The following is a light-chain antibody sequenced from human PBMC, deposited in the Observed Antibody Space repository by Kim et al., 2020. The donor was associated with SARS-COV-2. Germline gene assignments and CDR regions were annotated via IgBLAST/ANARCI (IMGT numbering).Light chain of an antibody. CDR2: QAS. Sequence: DIRMTQSPSTLSASVGDRVTITCRASQSVSGSLAWYQQKPGKAPKLLIYQASTLKSGVPSRFSGSGSGTEFTLTISSLQPDDFATYYCQQYNSHFGPGTKVDIK. J-gene: IGKJ3*01. CDR3: QQYNSH. V-gene: IGKV1-5*03. CDR1: QSVSGS.